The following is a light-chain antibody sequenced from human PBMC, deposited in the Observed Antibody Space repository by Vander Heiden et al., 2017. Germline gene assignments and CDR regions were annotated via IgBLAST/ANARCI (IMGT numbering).Light chain of an antibody. CDR1: SRDVGAYNY. Sequence: QSALTQPASVSGSPGQSITISCTGTSRDVGAYNYVSWYQQHPGKAPKLMIYDVRTRPSGVSSRFSGSKSGNSASLTISGLQAEDEGDYYCSSYRSSSDLVLFGGGTRLTVL. J-gene: IGLJ2*01. CDR3: SSYRSSSDLVL. CDR2: DVR. V-gene: IGLV2-14*01.